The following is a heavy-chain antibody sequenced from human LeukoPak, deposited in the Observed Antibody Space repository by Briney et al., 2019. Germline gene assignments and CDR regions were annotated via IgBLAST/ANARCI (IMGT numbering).Heavy chain of an antibody. D-gene: IGHD3-10*01. CDR3: ARTPRRSGYFQH. J-gene: IGHJ1*01. CDR1: GGSISSYY. Sequence: SETPSLTCTVSGGSISSYYWSWIRQPAGKGLEWIGRIYTSGSTNYNPSLKSRVTMSVDTSKNQFSLKLSSVTAADTAVYYCARTPRRSGYFQHWGQGTLVTVSS. V-gene: IGHV4-4*07. CDR2: IYTSGST.